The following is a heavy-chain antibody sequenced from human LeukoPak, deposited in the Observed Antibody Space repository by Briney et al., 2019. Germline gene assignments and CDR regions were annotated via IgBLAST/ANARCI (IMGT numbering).Heavy chain of an antibody. D-gene: IGHD6-19*01. CDR3: ARGVAGPYYYYYMDV. J-gene: IGHJ6*03. CDR1: GYTFTDYY. CDR2: MIPNSGGT. V-gene: IGHV1-2*02. Sequence: ASVKVSCKASGYTFTDYYMQWVRQAPGQGLEWMGWMIPNSGGTNYAQKFQGSVTMTRDTSISTAYMELSRLTSDDTAVYYCARGVAGPYYYYYMDVWGRGTTVTVSS.